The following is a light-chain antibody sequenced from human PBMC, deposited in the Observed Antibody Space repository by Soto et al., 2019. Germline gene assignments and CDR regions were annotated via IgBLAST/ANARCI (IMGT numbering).Light chain of an antibody. CDR2: GAS. V-gene: IGKV3-20*01. J-gene: IGKJ3*01. CDR3: QHYGSSPPEFT. Sequence: EIVLTQSPGTLSLSPGERATLSCRASQSVRSNYLAWYQQRPGQAPRLLIFGASYRAAGIPDRFSGSGSGTDFILTISRLEPEDFAVYYCQHYGSSPPEFTFGPGTKVDSK. CDR1: QSVRSNY.